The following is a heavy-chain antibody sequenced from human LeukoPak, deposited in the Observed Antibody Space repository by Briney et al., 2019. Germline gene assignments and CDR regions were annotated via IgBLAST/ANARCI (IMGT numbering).Heavy chain of an antibody. Sequence: PSETLSLTCSVSGGSISGHFCSWIRQPPGKGLEWLGYMYHGGNTRYNPSLEGRVTISVDTSKNQFSLKLNSVTAADTAMYYCARGEGSGWFGHWGHGTPVTVSA. CDR1: GGSISGHF. V-gene: IGHV4-59*11. CDR2: MYHGGNT. J-gene: IGHJ5*02. CDR3: ARGEGSGWFGH. D-gene: IGHD3-10*01.